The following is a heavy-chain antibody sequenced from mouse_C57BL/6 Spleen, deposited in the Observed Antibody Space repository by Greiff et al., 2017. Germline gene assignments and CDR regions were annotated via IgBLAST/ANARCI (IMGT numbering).Heavy chain of an antibody. J-gene: IGHJ2*01. V-gene: IGHV1-4*01. D-gene: IGHD2-5*01. CDR2: INPSSGYT. Sequence: VKVVESGAELARPGASVKMSCKASGYTFTSYTMHWVKQRPGQGLEWIGYINPSSGYTKYNQKFKDKATLTADKSSSTAYMQLSSLTSEDSAVYYCARRGYSNYLYYFDYWGQGTTLTVSS. CDR3: ARRGYSNYLYYFDY. CDR1: GYTFTSYT.